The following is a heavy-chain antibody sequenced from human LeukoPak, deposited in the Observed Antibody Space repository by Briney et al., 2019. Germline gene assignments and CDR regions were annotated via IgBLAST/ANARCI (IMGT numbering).Heavy chain of an antibody. CDR3: ARDTSSVVVPAAIYYYYYYYMDV. CDR2: ISAYNGNT. D-gene: IGHD2-2*01. V-gene: IGHV1-18*01. CDR1: GYTFTSYG. Sequence: ASVKVSCKASGYTFTSYGISWVRQAPGQGLEWMGWISAYNGNTNYAQKLQGRVTMTTDTSTSTAYMELRSLRSDDTAVYYCARDTSSVVVPAAIYYYYYYYMDVWGKGTTVTVSS. J-gene: IGHJ6*03.